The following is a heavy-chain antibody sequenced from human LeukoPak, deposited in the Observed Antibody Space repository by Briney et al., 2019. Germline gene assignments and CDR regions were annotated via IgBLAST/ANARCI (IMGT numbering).Heavy chain of an antibody. J-gene: IGHJ5*02. CDR1: GFTFRSYG. Sequence: QLGRPLRLFCAASGFTFRSYGMHCVRQAPGEGLGWVAVIWYDGGKKHYVDSVEGRFTISRDNSKNILYLEMTRLRAEDTAGYYCVRGSGGDGYKHWGDSWGQGTLVIVSS. CDR3: VRGSGGDGYKHWGDS. CDR2: IWYDGGKK. D-gene: IGHD5-24*01. V-gene: IGHV3-33*01.